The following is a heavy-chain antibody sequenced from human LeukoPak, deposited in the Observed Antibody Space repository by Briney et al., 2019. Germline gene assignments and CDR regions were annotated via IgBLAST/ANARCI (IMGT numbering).Heavy chain of an antibody. Sequence: GGSLRLSCAASGFTFSSYWMHWVRQAPGKGLVWVSRINSDGSSTRYADSVKGRFTISRDNAKNTLYLQMNSLRAEDTAVYYCATTRRDGYNYYFDHWGQGTLVTVSS. CDR2: INSDGSST. CDR3: ATTRRDGYNYYFDH. CDR1: GFTFSSYW. J-gene: IGHJ4*02. D-gene: IGHD5-24*01. V-gene: IGHV3-74*01.